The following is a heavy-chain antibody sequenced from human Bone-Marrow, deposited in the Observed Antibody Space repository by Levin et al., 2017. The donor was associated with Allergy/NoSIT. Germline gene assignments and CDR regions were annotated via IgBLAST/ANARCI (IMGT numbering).Heavy chain of an antibody. J-gene: IGHJ4*02. D-gene: IGHD3-16*01. CDR1: GDSVSSNRVA. CDR3: GREDWGLGFH. Sequence: ASQTLSLTCAISGDSVSSNRVAWNWIRQSPSRGLEWLGRTYYRSKWYYDYAVSVKSRITINADTSKNQLSLLLNSVTPEDTAVYYCGREDWGLGFHWGQGTLVTVSS. CDR2: TYYRSKWYY. V-gene: IGHV6-1*01.